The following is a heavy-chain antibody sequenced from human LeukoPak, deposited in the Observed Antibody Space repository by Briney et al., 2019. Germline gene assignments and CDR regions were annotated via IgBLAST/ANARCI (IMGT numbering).Heavy chain of an antibody. J-gene: IGHJ4*02. CDR2: MNPNSGNT. V-gene: IGHV1-8*01. Sequence: ASVKVSCKASGYTFTSYDINWVRQATGQGLEWMGWMNPNSGNTGYAQKFQGRLTMTRDTSIRTAYMELSSLRSEDTAVYYCARETSGYYFLWGQGTLVNVSS. CDR3: ARETSGYYFL. D-gene: IGHD3-22*01. CDR1: GYTFTSYD.